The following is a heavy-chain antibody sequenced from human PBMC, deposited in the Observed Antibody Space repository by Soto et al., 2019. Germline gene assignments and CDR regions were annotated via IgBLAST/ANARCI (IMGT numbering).Heavy chain of an antibody. Sequence: ASVKVSCKASGYTFTSYGISWVRQAPGQGLEWMGWISAYNGNTNYAQKLQGRVTMTTDTSTSTAYMELRSLRSDDTAVYYCARVISSSSWVWFDPWGQGTLVTVSS. J-gene: IGHJ5*02. D-gene: IGHD6-13*01. CDR1: GYTFTSYG. CDR2: ISAYNGNT. CDR3: ARVISSSSWVWFDP. V-gene: IGHV1-18*01.